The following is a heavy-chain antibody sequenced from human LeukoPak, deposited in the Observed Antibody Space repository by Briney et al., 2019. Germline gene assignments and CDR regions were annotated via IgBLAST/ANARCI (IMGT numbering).Heavy chain of an antibody. CDR1: GFTFRSYA. V-gene: IGHV3-23*01. D-gene: IGHD1-26*01. J-gene: IGHJ4*02. CDR3: AKQLEATASRHFDY. CDR2: ISGSGGTT. Sequence: GGSLRLSCAASGFTFRSYAMSWVRQAPGKGLEWVSSISGSGGTTYYADSVKGRFTISRDNSKNTLYLQMNSLRAEDTAEYCCAKQLEATASRHFDYWGRGTLVTVSS.